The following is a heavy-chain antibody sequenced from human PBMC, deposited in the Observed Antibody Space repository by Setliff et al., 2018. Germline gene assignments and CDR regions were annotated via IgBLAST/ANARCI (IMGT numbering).Heavy chain of an antibody. J-gene: IGHJ4*02. CDR1: GFTFGDYG. CDR3: TRYYNSLWYFDF. D-gene: IGHD3-10*01. CDR2: IRSKAYGGTT. Sequence: GGSLRLSCTASGFTFGDYGMSWVRQAPGKGLEWVGYIRSKAYGGTTEYAASVTGRFTISRDDSKTIVYLQVNSLKTEDTAVYYCTRYYNSLWYFDFWGQGTLVTVSS. V-gene: IGHV3-49*04.